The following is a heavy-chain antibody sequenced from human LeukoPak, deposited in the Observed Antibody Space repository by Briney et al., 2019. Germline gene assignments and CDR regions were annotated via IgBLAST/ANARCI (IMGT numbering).Heavy chain of an antibody. J-gene: IGHJ3*02. Sequence: SETLSLTCTISGGSISSYYWGWIRQPPGKGLEWIGSIYYSGSTYYNPSLKCRVTISVATSKNQFSLKLSSVTAADTAVYYCGRDRGGSYYGDAFDIWGQGTMVIVSS. CDR2: IYYSGST. CDR3: GRDRGGSYYGDAFDI. V-gene: IGHV4-39*07. D-gene: IGHD1-26*01. CDR1: GGSISSYY.